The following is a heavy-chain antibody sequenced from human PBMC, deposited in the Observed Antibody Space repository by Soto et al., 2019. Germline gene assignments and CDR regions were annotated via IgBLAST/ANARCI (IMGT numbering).Heavy chain of an antibody. Sequence: QVQLVESGGGVVQPGRSLRLSCAASGFTFSSNGIHWVRQAPGKGLEWVAVISSDGSNKYYADSVKGRFTISRDNSKNTQYLQMNSLRAEDTAVYYCAMDLYGGSSRFDFWGQGTLVTVSS. D-gene: IGHD2-15*01. V-gene: IGHV3-30*03. CDR3: AMDLYGGSSRFDF. CDR2: ISSDGSNK. CDR1: GFTFSSNG. J-gene: IGHJ4*02.